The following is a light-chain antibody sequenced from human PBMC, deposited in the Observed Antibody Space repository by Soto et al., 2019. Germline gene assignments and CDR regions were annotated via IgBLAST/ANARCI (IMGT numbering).Light chain of an antibody. CDR3: QSYDSSVSGWV. CDR2: GNN. Sequence: QSVLTQPPSVSGAPGQRVTISCTGSSSNIGAGYDVHWYQQLPGTAPKLLIFGNNNRPSGVPDRFSGSKSGPSASLAIRGLQAEDEADYYCQSYDSSVSGWVFGGGPKLTV. J-gene: IGLJ3*02. CDR1: SSNIGAGYD. V-gene: IGLV1-40*01.